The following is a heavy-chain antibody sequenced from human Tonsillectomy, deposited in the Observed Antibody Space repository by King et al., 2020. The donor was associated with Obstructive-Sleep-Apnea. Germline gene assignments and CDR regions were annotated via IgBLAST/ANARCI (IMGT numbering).Heavy chain of an antibody. J-gene: IGHJ4*02. V-gene: IGHV3-74*01. D-gene: IGHD3-16*01. CDR3: TRGGAFPSGTYVFDS. CDR2: INIDGSKT. CDR1: GFDFSNFW. Sequence: VQLVESGGGLFQPGGSLRLSCAASGFDFSNFWMHWVRQAPGKGLVWVARINIDGSKTDYADFVKGRFTVSRDDAKNTLYLQMDSLRAEDTAVYYCTRGGAFPSGTYVFDSWGQGPLVTVSS.